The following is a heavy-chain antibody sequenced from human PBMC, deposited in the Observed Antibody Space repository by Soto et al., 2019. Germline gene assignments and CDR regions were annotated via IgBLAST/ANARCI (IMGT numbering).Heavy chain of an antibody. CDR1: GGTFSSYA. J-gene: IGHJ5*01. CDR3: ARTPPDYYDSSGYYYDS. D-gene: IGHD3-22*01. Sequence: SVKVSCKASGGTFSSYAISWVRQAPGQGLEWMGGIIPIFGTANYAQRFQGRVTITADESTSTAYMELSSLRSEDTAVYYCARTPPDYYDSSGYYYDSWGQGTPVTVSS. CDR2: IIPIFGTA. V-gene: IGHV1-69*13.